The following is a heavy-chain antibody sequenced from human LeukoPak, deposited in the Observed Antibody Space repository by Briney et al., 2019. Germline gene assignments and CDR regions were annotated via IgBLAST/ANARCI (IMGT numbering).Heavy chain of an antibody. CDR1: GFTFTTYW. V-gene: IGHV3-7*01. Sequence: GGSLRLSCAASGFTFTTYWINWVRQAPGKGLEWVAVINQDGSEKYYVDSVKGRFAISRDNAKNSLYLQMNSLRAEDTAVYYCARDFRNAGDYWGQGTLVTVSS. D-gene: IGHD1-14*01. CDR3: ARDFRNAGDY. J-gene: IGHJ4*02. CDR2: INQDGSEK.